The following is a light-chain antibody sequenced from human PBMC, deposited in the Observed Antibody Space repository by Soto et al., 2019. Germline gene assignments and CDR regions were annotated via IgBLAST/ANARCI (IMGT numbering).Light chain of an antibody. CDR3: QQYNDWPPIT. J-gene: IGKJ3*01. CDR1: QSVSSD. CDR2: GAS. V-gene: IGKV3-15*01. Sequence: EVVMTQSPATLSLSPEERATLSCRASQSVSSDLAWYQQKPGQAPRLLIYGASTRATDIPARFSGGGSGTEFTLTISNLQSEDFGIYYCQQYNDWPPITFGPGTKVDIK.